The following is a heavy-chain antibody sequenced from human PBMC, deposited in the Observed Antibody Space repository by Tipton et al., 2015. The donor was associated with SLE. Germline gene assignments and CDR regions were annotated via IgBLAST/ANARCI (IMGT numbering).Heavy chain of an antibody. D-gene: IGHD2-21*01. CDR1: GISISSAGYS. J-gene: IGHJ5*02. CDR3: ARAGGGDSNWFDP. Sequence: LRLSCTVSGISISSAGYSWSWIRQSPGKGLEWIGYMYNTGSTSYNPSLRSRVTISVDRSKNQFSLKLSSVTAADTAVYYCARAGGGDSNWFDPWGQGTLVTVSS. V-gene: IGHV4-30-2*06. CDR2: MYNTGST.